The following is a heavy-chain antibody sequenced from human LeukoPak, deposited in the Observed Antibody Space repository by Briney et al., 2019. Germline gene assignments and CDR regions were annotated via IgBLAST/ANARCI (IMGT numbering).Heavy chain of an antibody. CDR3: ARRNEWLSYAFDI. CDR2: IYPGDSDT. Sequence: GESLKISCKGSGYSSTSYWIGWVRQLPGKGLEWMGIIYPGDSDTRYSPSFQGQVTISADKSISTAYLQWSSLKASDTAMYYCARRNEWLSYAFDIWGQGTMVTVSS. CDR1: GYSSTSYW. J-gene: IGHJ3*02. D-gene: IGHD3-3*01. V-gene: IGHV5-51*01.